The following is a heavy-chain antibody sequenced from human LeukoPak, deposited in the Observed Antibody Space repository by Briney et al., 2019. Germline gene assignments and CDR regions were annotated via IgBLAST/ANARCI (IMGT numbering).Heavy chain of an antibody. D-gene: IGHD6-19*01. CDR3: ARDSWPGSSGWYGAFDI. V-gene: IGHV1-18*01. Sequence: GASVKVSCKASGYTFTSYGISCVRQAPGQGLEWMGWISAYNGNTNYAQKLQGRVTMTTDTSTSTAYMELRSLRSDDTAVYYCARDSWPGSSGWYGAFDIWGQGTMVTVSS. J-gene: IGHJ3*02. CDR1: GYTFTSYG. CDR2: ISAYNGNT.